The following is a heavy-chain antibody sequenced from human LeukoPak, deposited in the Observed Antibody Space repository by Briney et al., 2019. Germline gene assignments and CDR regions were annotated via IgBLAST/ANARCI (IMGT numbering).Heavy chain of an antibody. J-gene: IGHJ5*02. V-gene: IGHV4-34*01. CDR3: ARIAMNWFNP. CDR2: INHSGST. Sequence: SETLSLTCAVYGGSFSGYYWSWIRQPPGKGLEWIGEINHSGSTNYNPSLKSRVTISVDTSKNQFSLKLSSVTAADTAVYYCARIAMNWFNPWGQGTLVTVSS. CDR1: GGSFSGYY.